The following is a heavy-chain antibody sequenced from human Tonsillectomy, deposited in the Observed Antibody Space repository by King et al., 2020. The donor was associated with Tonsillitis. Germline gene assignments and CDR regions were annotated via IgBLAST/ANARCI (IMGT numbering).Heavy chain of an antibody. J-gene: IGHJ2*01. Sequence: QLQESGPGLVKPSETLSLTCTVSGGSISSYYWSWIRQPPGKGLEWIGYIYYSGSTNFTPSLKSRVTISVDTSKNQFSLKLSSVTAAATAVYYCARTGLPSWYFDLWGRGTLVTVSS. CDR3: ARTGLPSWYFDL. CDR2: IYYSGST. D-gene: IGHD5-12*01. V-gene: IGHV4-59*08. CDR1: GGSISSYY.